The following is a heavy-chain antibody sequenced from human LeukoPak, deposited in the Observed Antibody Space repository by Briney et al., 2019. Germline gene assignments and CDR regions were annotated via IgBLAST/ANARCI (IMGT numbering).Heavy chain of an antibody. V-gene: IGHV3-23*01. Sequence: GGSLRLSRAASGFTFSSHAMSWVRQVPGKGLEWVSVISGSGDNTYYADSVKGRFTISRDNSKNMLYLQMNSLRAEDTAVYYCAKWKYSNSGIDDYWGQGTLVTVSS. CDR3: AKWKYSNSGIDDY. CDR1: GFTFSSHA. J-gene: IGHJ4*02. CDR2: ISGSGDNT. D-gene: IGHD6-6*01.